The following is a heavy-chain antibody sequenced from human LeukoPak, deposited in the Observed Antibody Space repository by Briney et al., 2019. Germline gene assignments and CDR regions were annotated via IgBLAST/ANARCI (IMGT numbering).Heavy chain of an antibody. CDR1: GYRFTSYW. Sequence: GEALEISFKGSGYRFTSYWIGWGRPVPGKGLGWMGIIYPGESDNRYSPSCEGQVTISADKSISTAYLQWSSLKASDTAMYYCARPLSSNNDGEYFDYWGQGTLVTVSS. D-gene: IGHD4-11*01. CDR2: IYPGESDN. CDR3: ARPLSSNNDGEYFDY. V-gene: IGHV5-51*01. J-gene: IGHJ4*02.